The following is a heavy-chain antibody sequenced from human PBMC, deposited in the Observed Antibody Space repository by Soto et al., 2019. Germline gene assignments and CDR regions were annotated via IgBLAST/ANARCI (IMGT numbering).Heavy chain of an antibody. J-gene: IGHJ4*02. V-gene: IGHV4-31*03. Sequence: SETLSLTCTVSGGSISSGGYYWSWRRQHPGKGLGWIGYIYYSGSTYYNPSLKSRFTISVDTSKNQFSLKLSSVTAADTAVYYCARDCSSTSCYGLDYWGQGTLVTVSS. CDR1: GGSISSGGYY. CDR2: IYYSGST. CDR3: ARDCSSTSCYGLDY. D-gene: IGHD2-2*01.